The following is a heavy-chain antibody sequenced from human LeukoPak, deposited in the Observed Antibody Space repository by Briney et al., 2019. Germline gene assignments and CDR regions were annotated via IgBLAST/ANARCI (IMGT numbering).Heavy chain of an antibody. V-gene: IGHV3-23*01. CDR1: GVAFSTQA. CDR2: ISDTGGLT. J-gene: IGHJ4*02. CDR3: AREYGSSGDFDS. D-gene: IGHD6-6*01. Sequence: GGSLSLSCAASGVAFSTQAMDWVRQAAGKGLEWVSVISDTGGLTYYADSVKGRFTISRDNSKNMLFLQMNSLRAEDTAVYYCAREYGSSGDFDSWGQGTLVTVSS.